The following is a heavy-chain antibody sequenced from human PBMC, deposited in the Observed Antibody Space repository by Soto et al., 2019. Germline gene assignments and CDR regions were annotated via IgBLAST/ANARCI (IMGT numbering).Heavy chain of an antibody. CDR2: IKQDGSEK. J-gene: IGHJ6*02. CDR1: GFTFSSYW. V-gene: IGHV3-7*03. Sequence: GGSLRLSCAASGFTFSSYWMSWVRQAPGKGLEWVANIKQDGSEKYYVDSVKGRFTISRDNAKNSLYLQMNSLRAEDTAVYYCAREQGNAGNYYYGMDVWGQGTTVTVSS. CDR3: AREQGNAGNYYYGMDV.